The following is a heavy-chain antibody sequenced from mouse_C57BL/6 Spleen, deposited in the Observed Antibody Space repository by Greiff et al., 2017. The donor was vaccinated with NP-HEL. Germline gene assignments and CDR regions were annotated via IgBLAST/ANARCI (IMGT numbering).Heavy chain of an antibody. J-gene: IGHJ4*01. D-gene: IGHD2-2*01. V-gene: IGHV5-6*01. CDR2: ISSGGSYT. Sequence: EVHLVESGGDLVKPGGSLKLSCAASGFTFSSYGMSWVRQTPDKRLEWVATISSGGSYTYYPDSVKGRFTISRDNAKNTLYLQMSSLKSEDTAMYYCARHEGYEGYAMDYWGQGTSVTVSS. CDR3: ARHEGYEGYAMDY. CDR1: GFTFSSYG.